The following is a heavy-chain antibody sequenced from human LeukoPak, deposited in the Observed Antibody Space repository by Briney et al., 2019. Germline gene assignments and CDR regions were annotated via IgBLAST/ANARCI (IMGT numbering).Heavy chain of an antibody. Sequence: ASVEVSCKASGYTFIVYYMHWVRQAPGQGLEWMGRINPESGATNYAQKFQGRVTMTRATSISTAYMELSSLRSEDTAVYYCAIAVVPAAPMGDWFDPWGQGTLVTVSS. D-gene: IGHD2-2*01. CDR3: AIAVVPAAPMGDWFDP. J-gene: IGHJ5*02. CDR1: GYTFIVYY. CDR2: INPESGAT. V-gene: IGHV1-2*06.